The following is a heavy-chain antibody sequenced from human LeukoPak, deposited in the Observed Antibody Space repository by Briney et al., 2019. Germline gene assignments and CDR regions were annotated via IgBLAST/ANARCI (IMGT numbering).Heavy chain of an antibody. Sequence: GGSLRLSCAASGFMFRSYGMNWVRQAPGKGLEWVSVIYSGGSTYYADSVKGRFTISRDNSKNTLYLQMNSLRAEDTALYYCAKDMAAYYYSSGNIDYWGQGTLVTVSS. CDR3: AKDMAAYYYSSGNIDY. CDR2: IYSGGST. CDR1: GFMFRSYG. V-gene: IGHV3-53*05. J-gene: IGHJ4*02. D-gene: IGHD3-10*01.